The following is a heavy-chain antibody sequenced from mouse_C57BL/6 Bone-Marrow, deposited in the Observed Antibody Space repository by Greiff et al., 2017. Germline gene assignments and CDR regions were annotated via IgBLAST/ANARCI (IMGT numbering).Heavy chain of an antibody. Sequence: EVQLQQSGPELVKPGASVKLSCKASGYTFTDYNMNWVKQRNGQSLEWIGGINPNDGTTNYTQKFKGKATLTVDQSSSTADMHLNSLTSEDSAVYFWARGYDYCNAMAYWGQGTSVTVS. J-gene: IGHJ4*01. D-gene: IGHD2-4*01. CDR2: INPNDGTT. CDR3: ARGYDYCNAMAY. CDR1: GYTFTDYN. V-gene: IGHV1-39*01.